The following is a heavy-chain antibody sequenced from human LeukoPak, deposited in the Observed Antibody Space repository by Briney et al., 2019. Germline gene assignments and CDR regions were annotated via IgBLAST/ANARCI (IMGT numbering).Heavy chain of an antibody. CDR3: AKSYDILTGLFDY. V-gene: IGHV3-23*01. D-gene: IGHD3-9*01. Sequence: PGGSLRLSCAASGFTFDGYAVSWVRQAPGKGLEWVSAISGSGGRTYYADSVKGRFTISRDNSKNTLYLQMNSLRAEDTAVYYCAKSYDILTGLFDYWGQGTLVTVSS. J-gene: IGHJ4*02. CDR1: GFTFDGYA. CDR2: ISGSGGRT.